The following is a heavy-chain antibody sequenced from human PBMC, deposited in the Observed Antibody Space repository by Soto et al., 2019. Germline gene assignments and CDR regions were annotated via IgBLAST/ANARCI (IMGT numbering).Heavy chain of an antibody. J-gene: IGHJ6*02. D-gene: IGHD3-10*01. Sequence: QVQLQESGPGLVQASQTLSLTCTVSGASISTRDYFWGWVRQRPGEGLEWIGYIFYSGSTYYNPSLQSRLTISVDTSKNQFSRSLTSVTVADTAIYYCTRDSTITSTWRGLDVWGQGTTVTVSS. CDR3: TRDSTITSTWRGLDV. V-gene: IGHV4-31*03. CDR2: IFYSGST. CDR1: GASISTRDYF.